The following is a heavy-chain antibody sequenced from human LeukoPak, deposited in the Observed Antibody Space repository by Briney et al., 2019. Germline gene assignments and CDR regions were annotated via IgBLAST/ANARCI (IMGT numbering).Heavy chain of an antibody. CDR1: GGSISSSNW. D-gene: IGHD3-10*01. CDR2: IYHSGST. J-gene: IGHJ4*02. V-gene: IGHV4-4*02. CDR3: ARGEPYYYGSGSYRDYYFDY. Sequence: PSETLSLTCAVSGGSISSSNWWSWVRQPPGKGLEWIGEIYHSGSTNYNPSLKSRVTISVDKSKNQFSLKLSSVTAADTAVYYCARGEPYYYGSGSYRDYYFDYWGQGTLVTVSS.